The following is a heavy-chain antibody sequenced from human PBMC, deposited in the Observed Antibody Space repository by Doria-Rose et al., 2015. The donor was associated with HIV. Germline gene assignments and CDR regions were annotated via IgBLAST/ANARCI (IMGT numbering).Heavy chain of an antibody. D-gene: IGHD3-22*01. V-gene: IGHV3-7*01. CDR3: AGNLLEYYYDSSGFDF. Sequence: VQLQESEGGLVQPGGSLRLSCAASGFTFSSYWMSWVRQAPGKGLEWVANIKQDGSEKYYVDSVKGRFTISRDNAKNSLNLQMNSLRAEDTAVYYCAGNLLEYYYDSSGFDFWGQGTRGIVSS. CDR1: GFTFSSYW. CDR2: IKQDGSEK. J-gene: IGHJ4*02.